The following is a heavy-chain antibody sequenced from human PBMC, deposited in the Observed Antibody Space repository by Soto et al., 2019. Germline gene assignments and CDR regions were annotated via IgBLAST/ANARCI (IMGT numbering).Heavy chain of an antibody. CDR2: IIPILGIA. J-gene: IGHJ6*02. V-gene: IGHV1-69*02. CDR3: ASEPTYFGYGMDV. Sequence: QVQLVQSGAEVKKPGSSVKVSCKASGGTFSSYTISWVRQAPGQGLEWMGRIIPILGIANYAQKFQGRVTITADKSTSTAYMELSSLRSEDTAVYYCASEPTYFGYGMDVWGQGTTVTVSS. CDR1: GGTFSSYT. D-gene: IGHD3-9*01.